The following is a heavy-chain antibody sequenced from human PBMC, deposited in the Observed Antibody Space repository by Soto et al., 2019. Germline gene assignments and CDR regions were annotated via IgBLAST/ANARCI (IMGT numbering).Heavy chain of an antibody. V-gene: IGHV4-30-2*01. CDR3: ARVPDR. Sequence: QLQLQESGSGLVKPSQTLSLTCAVSGGSISSGGYSWSWIRQPPGKGLEWIGYIYHSGSTYSNPSXXSXXPLSLNRTKNQFSLKLSSVTAADTAVYYCARVPDRWGQGTLVTVSS. J-gene: IGHJ5*02. CDR2: IYHSGST. D-gene: IGHD2-2*01. CDR1: GGSISSGGYS.